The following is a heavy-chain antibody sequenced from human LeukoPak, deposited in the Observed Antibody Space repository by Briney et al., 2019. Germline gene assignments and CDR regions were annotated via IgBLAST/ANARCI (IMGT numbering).Heavy chain of an antibody. D-gene: IGHD2-15*01. CDR1: GGSISSSSYY. Sequence: PSETLSLTCTVSGGSISSSSYYWSWIRQPPGKGLEWIGCIYYSGSTNYNPSLKSRVTISVDTSKNQFSLKLSSVTAADTAVYYCARAQRVGYCSGGSCHYYYYYMDVWGKGTTVTISS. CDR3: ARAQRVGYCSGGSCHYYYYYMDV. V-gene: IGHV4-61*01. CDR2: IYYSGST. J-gene: IGHJ6*03.